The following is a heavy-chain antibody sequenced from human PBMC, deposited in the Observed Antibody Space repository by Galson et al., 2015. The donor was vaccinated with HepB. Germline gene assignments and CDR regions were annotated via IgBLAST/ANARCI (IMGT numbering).Heavy chain of an antibody. J-gene: IGHJ5*02. V-gene: IGHV3-11*06. CDR1: GFTFSDYY. D-gene: IGHD4-17*01. Sequence: SLRLSCAASGFTFSDYYMSWIRQAPGKGLEWVSYISSSSSYTNYADSVKGRFTISRDNAKNSLYLQMNSLRAEDTAVYYCAREMGDYGDYPNWFDPWGQGTLVTVSS. CDR2: ISSSSSYT. CDR3: AREMGDYGDYPNWFDP.